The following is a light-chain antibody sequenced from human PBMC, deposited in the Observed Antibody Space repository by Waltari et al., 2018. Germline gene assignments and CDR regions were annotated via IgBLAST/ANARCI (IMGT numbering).Light chain of an antibody. CDR3: QQYNNWPRA. V-gene: IGKV3-15*01. J-gene: IGKJ4*01. CDR2: GAS. Sequence: IVMTQSPATLSVSPGERATLSCRASQSVSSNLVWYQQKPGQAPRLLIYGASTRATGIPARFSGSGSGTEFTLTISSLQSEDFAVYYCQQYNNWPRAFGGGTKVEIK. CDR1: QSVSSN.